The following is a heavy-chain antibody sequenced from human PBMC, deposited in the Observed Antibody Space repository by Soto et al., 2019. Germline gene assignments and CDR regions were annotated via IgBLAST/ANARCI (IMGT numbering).Heavy chain of an antibody. CDR3: ARAFDFWRGYYTLEY. D-gene: IGHD3-3*01. J-gene: IGHJ4*02. Sequence: SVNVSCKASGVTFSSYAISWVLQAPGQGLEWMGGIIPIFGTANYAQKFQGRVTITADESTSTAYMELSSLRSEDTAVYYCARAFDFWRGYYTLEYWGQRTLVSGSS. CDR2: IIPIFGTA. CDR1: GVTFSSYA. V-gene: IGHV1-69*13.